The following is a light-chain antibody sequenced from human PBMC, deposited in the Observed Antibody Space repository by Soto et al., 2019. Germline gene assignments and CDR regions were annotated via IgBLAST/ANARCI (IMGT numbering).Light chain of an antibody. CDR3: SSYTSRSTLV. Sequence: QSALTQPASVSGSPGQSITISCTGTSSDVGGYNYVSWYQQHPGKAPKLMIYDVSNRPSGVSTRFSGSKSGNTASLTISGLLAEDEADYYCSSYTSRSTLVFGTGTKLTVL. J-gene: IGLJ1*01. CDR2: DVS. CDR1: SSDVGGYNY. V-gene: IGLV2-14*01.